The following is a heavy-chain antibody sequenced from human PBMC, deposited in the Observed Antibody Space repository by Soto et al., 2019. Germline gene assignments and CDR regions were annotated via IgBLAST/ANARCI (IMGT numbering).Heavy chain of an antibody. CDR2: IIPIFGTA. D-gene: IGHD3-3*01. J-gene: IGHJ6*02. CDR1: GGTFSSYA. CDR3: AKTTYYDFWSGYYTGKDYYGMDV. V-gene: IGHV1-69*01. Sequence: QVQLVQSGAEVKKPGSSVKVSCKASGGTFSSYAISWVRQAPGQGLEWMGGIIPIFGTANYAQKFQGRVTITADESTSTAYMERRSLRSEDTAVYYCAKTTYYDFWSGYYTGKDYYGMDVWGQGTTVTVSS.